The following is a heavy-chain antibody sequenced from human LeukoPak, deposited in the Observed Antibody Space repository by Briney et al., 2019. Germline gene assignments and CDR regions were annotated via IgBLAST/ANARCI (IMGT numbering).Heavy chain of an antibody. V-gene: IGHV4-59*01. CDR2: IYYSGST. Sequence: PSETLSLTCTVSGGSISSYYWSWLRQPPGKGLEWIGYIYYSGSTNYNPSLKSRVTISVDTSKNQFSLKLSSVTAADTAVYYCARGGYNYPYYFDYWGQGTLVTVSS. D-gene: IGHD5-24*01. CDR1: GGSISSYY. J-gene: IGHJ4*02. CDR3: ARGGYNYPYYFDY.